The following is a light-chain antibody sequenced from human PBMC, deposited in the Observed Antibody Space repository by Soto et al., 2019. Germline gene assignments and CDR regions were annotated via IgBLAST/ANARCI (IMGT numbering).Light chain of an antibody. V-gene: IGKV3-15*01. CDR3: QQYSTWPRT. CDR2: GAS. CDR1: QAISSE. J-gene: IGKJ1*01. Sequence: MTQSPSTLSASVGDSLTITSRARQAISSEVAWYQQKPGQSPRLLIVGASTRASIIPARFTGSRSGAEFSLSISSLQSEYFAVYYCQQYSTWPRTFGQGTKVDIK.